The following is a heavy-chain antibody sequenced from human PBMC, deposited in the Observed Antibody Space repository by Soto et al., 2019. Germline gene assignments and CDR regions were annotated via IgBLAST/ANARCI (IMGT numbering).Heavy chain of an antibody. CDR3: ARVSNVVVPAATYYYYGMDV. V-gene: IGHV1-69*13. CDR1: GGTFSSYA. Sequence: GASVKVSCKASGGTFSSYAISWVRQAPGQGLEWMGGIIPIFSTANYAQKFQGRVTITADESTSTAYMELSSLRSEDTAVYYCARVSNVVVPAATYYYYGMDVWGQGTTVTVSS. D-gene: IGHD2-2*01. CDR2: IIPIFSTA. J-gene: IGHJ6*02.